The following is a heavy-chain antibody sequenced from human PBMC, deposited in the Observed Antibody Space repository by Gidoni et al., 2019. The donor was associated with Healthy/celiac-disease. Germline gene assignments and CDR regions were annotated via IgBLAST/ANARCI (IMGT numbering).Heavy chain of an antibody. CDR2: IIPIFGTA. CDR3: ARAYVTMVRGELFLGAFDI. CDR1: GGTFSSYA. Sequence: QVQLVQSGAEVKKQGSSVKVSCKAYGGTFSSYAISWVRPAPGQGLEWMGGIIPIFGTANYAQKFHGRVTITADESTSTAYMELSSLRSEDTAVYYCARAYVTMVRGELFLGAFDIWGQGTMVTVSS. D-gene: IGHD3-10*01. J-gene: IGHJ3*02. V-gene: IGHV1-69*01.